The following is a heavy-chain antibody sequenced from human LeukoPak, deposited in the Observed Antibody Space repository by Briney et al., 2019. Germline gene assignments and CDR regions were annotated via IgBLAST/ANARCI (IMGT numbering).Heavy chain of an antibody. Sequence: SQTLSLTCAISGDSVSSNSAAWIWIRLSPSRGLESLGRTYYRSKWYNDYAVSVKSRITINPDTSKNQFSLQLNSVTPEDTAVYYCARGEGYYYNYWGQGTLVTVSS. CDR3: ARGEGYYYNY. V-gene: IGHV6-1*01. CDR2: TYYRSKWYN. D-gene: IGHD3-22*01. J-gene: IGHJ4*02. CDR1: GDSVSSNSAA.